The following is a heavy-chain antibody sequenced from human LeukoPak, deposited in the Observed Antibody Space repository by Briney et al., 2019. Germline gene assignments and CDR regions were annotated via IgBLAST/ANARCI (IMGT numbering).Heavy chain of an antibody. CDR3: ARDLSTSSEDWWDY. V-gene: IGHV3-11*01. CDR2: ISSSGSSI. D-gene: IGHD6-13*01. Sequence: PGCSLRLSCAASGFTFSDFYMSWLRQAPGKGLEWISYISSSGSSIYYADSVRGRFTISRDNANNSLYLQMNTLRAEDTAVYYCARDLSTSSEDWWDYWGQGPLVTVSS. J-gene: IGHJ4*02. CDR1: GFTFSDFY.